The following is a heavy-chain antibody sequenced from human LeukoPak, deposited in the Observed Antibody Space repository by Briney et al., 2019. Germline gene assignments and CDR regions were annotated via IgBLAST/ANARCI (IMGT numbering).Heavy chain of an antibody. CDR3: ARWRSGIHWYFDY. V-gene: IGHV3-23*01. D-gene: IGHD1-26*01. Sequence: GGSLRLSCAASGFTFSSYAMSWVRQAPGKGLEWVSAISGSGGSTDYADSVKGRFTISRDKSKNTLYLQMNSLRAEDTAVYYCARWRSGIHWYFDYWGQGALVTVSS. CDR1: GFTFSSYA. CDR2: ISGSGGST. J-gene: IGHJ4*02.